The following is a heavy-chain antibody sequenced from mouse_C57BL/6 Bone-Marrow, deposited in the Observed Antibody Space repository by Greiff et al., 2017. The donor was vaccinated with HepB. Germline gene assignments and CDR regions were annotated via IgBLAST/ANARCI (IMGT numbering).Heavy chain of an antibody. Sequence: QVQLKQPGAELVMPGASVKLSCKASGYTFTSYWMHWVKQRPGQGLEWIGEIDPSDSYTNYNQKFKGKSTLTVDKSSSTAYMQLSSLTSEDSAVYYCARGRTGKPFAYWGQGTLVTVSA. CDR3: ARGRTGKPFAY. V-gene: IGHV1-69*01. CDR2: IDPSDSYT. CDR1: GYTFTSYW. D-gene: IGHD4-1*01. J-gene: IGHJ3*01.